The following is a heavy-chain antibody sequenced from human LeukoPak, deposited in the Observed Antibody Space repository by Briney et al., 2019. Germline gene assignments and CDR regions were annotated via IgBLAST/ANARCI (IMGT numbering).Heavy chain of an antibody. D-gene: IGHD1-26*01. Sequence: SETLSLTCTVSGGSISSSSYYWGWIRQPPGKGLERIGSIYYSGSTYYNPSLKSRVTISVDTSKNQFSLKLSSVTAADTAVYYCARQGSGNYLSPVNYWGQGTLVTVSS. CDR1: GGSISSSSYY. CDR2: IYYSGST. J-gene: IGHJ4*02. CDR3: ARQGSGNYLSPVNY. V-gene: IGHV4-39*01.